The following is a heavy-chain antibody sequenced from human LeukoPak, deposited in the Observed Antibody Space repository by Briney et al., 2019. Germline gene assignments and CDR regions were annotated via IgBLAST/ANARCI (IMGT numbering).Heavy chain of an antibody. CDR3: AGDYYDSSGLGY. V-gene: IGHV3-21*01. D-gene: IGHD3-22*01. CDR2: ISSSSSYI. CDR1: GFTFSSYS. Sequence: GSLRLSCAASGFTFSSYSMNWVRQAPGKGLEWVSSISSSSSYIYYADSVKGRFTISRDNAKNSLYLQMNSLRAEDTAVYYCAGDYYDSSGLGYWGQGTLVTVSS. J-gene: IGHJ4*02.